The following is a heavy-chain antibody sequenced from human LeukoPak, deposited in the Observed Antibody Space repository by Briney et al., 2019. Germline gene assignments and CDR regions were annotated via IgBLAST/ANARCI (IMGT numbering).Heavy chain of an antibody. CDR3: ARDQGGSYSRYYYYYMDV. CDR2: IYYSGST. Sequence: PSETLSLTCTVSGGSISSYYWSWIRQPPGKGLEWIGYIYYSGSTNYNPSLKSRVTISVDTSKNQLSLKLSSVTAADTAVYYCARDQGGSYSRYYYYYMDVWGKGTTVTVSS. J-gene: IGHJ6*03. CDR1: GGSISSYY. V-gene: IGHV4-59*12. D-gene: IGHD1-26*01.